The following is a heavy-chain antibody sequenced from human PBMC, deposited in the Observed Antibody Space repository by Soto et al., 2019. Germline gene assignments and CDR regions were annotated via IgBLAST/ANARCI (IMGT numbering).Heavy chain of an antibody. V-gene: IGHV3-15*07. CDR1: GFTFSNAW. CDR2: IKSKTDGGTT. D-gene: IGHD5-18*01. CDR3: TARYSYGLEVFDY. J-gene: IGHJ4*02. Sequence: EVPLVESGGGLVKPGGSLRLSCAASGFTFSNAWMNWVRQAPGKGLEWVGRIKSKTDGGTTDYAAPVKGRFTISRDDSKNTLYLQMNSLKTEDTAVYYCTARYSYGLEVFDYWGQGTLVTVSS.